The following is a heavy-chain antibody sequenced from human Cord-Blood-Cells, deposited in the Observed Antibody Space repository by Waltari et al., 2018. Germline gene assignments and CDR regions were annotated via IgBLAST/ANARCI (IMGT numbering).Heavy chain of an antibody. CDR3: ASSTGDDAFDI. Sequence: QLQLQESGPGLVKLSETLSLTRTVSVGSISSSSYYWGWIRQPPGNGLEWIGSIYYSGSNYDNPSLKSRVTISVDTSKNQFSLKLSSVTAADTAVYYCASSTGDDAFDIWGQGTMVTVSS. CDR1: VGSISSSSYY. CDR2: IYYSGSN. V-gene: IGHV4-39*01. J-gene: IGHJ3*02. D-gene: IGHD7-27*01.